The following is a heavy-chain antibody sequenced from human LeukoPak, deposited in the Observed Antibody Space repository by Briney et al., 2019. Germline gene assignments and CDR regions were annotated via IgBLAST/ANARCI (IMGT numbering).Heavy chain of an antibody. V-gene: IGHV3-30*02. CDR3: AKGHYAVGY. D-gene: IGHD4-17*01. CDR1: GFTFNRRG. J-gene: IGHJ4*02. CDR2: IRYDGSNK. Sequence: GGSLRLSCAASGFTFNRRGMHWVRQAPGKGLEWVTFIRYDGSNKYYVDSVKGRFTISRDNDKNTLYLEMNSLRVEDTAVYYCAKGHYAVGYWGQGTLVTVSS.